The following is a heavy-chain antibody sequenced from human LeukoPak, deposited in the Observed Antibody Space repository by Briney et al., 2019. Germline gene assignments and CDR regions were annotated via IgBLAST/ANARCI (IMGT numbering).Heavy chain of an antibody. V-gene: IGHV4-34*01. D-gene: IGHD6-13*01. CDR1: GGSFSGYY. CDR3: ARETSGYSSSWYFRGHYYYYMDV. CDR2: INHSGST. J-gene: IGHJ6*03. Sequence: SETLSLTCAVYGGSFSGYYWSWIRQPPGKGLEWIGEINHSGSTNYNPSLKSRVTISVDTSKNQFSLKLSSVTAADTAVYYCARETSGYSSSWYFRGHYYYYMDVWGKGTTVTISS.